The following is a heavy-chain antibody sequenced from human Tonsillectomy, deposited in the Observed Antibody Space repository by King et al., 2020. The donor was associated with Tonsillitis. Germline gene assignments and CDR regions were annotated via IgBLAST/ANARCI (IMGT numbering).Heavy chain of an antibody. CDR1: GYSLTSGYY. V-gene: IGHV4-38-2*02. CDR3: ARDPLQDSSVPEY. J-gene: IGHJ4*02. CDR2: IDHSGSA. D-gene: IGHD2-15*01. Sequence: VQLQESGPGLVKPSETLSLTCAVSGYSLTSGYYWGWIRQPPGKGLEWLGSIDHSGSAYYHPSLQSRVTLSVSTSKNEFSLKLTSGTAADTAVYYCARDPLQDSSVPEYGGPGTLVTVSS.